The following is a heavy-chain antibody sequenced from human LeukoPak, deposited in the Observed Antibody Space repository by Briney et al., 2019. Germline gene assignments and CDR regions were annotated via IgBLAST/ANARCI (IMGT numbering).Heavy chain of an antibody. J-gene: IGHJ4*02. D-gene: IGHD3-10*01. V-gene: IGHV3-48*03. CDR1: GFTFSSYE. CDR3: VRGGYSSFDY. CDR2: ISSSGSTI. Sequence: GGSLRLSCAASGFTFSSYEMNWVRQAPGKGLEWVSYISSSGSTIYYADSVKGRFTISRDNAKNSLHLQMNSLGAEDTAVYYCVRGGYSSFDYWGQGTLVTVSS.